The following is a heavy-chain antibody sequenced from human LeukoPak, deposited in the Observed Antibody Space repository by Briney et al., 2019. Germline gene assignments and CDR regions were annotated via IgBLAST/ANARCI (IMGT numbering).Heavy chain of an antibody. D-gene: IGHD2-8*01. Sequence: GGSLRLSCAASGFTFSSYSMNWVRQAPGKGLEWVSSISSSSSYIYYADSVKGRFTISRDNAKNSLYLQMNSLRAEDTAGYYCARAGFNGDAPVDYWGQGTLVTVSS. J-gene: IGHJ4*02. CDR2: ISSSSSYI. CDR3: ARAGFNGDAPVDY. V-gene: IGHV3-21*01. CDR1: GFTFSSYS.